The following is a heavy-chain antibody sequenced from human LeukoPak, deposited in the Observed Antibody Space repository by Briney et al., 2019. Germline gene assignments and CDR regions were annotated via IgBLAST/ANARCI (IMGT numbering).Heavy chain of an antibody. CDR3: ASCSGSCWHFQH. Sequence: ASVKVSCKASGYTFTSYYMHWVRQAPGQGLEWMGIINPSGGSTSYAQKFQGRVTMTRDTSTSTVYMELSSLRSEDTAVYYCASCSGSCWHFQHWGQGTLVTVSS. V-gene: IGHV1-46*01. J-gene: IGHJ1*01. D-gene: IGHD1-26*01. CDR1: GYTFTSYY. CDR2: INPSGGST.